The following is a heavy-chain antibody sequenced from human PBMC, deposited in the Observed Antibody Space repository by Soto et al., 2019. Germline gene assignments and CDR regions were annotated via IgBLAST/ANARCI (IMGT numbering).Heavy chain of an antibody. J-gene: IGHJ3*02. V-gene: IGHV3-74*01. D-gene: IGHD3-16*01. CDR3: ARAWGSTDDAFDI. CDR1: GFTFSSYW. Sequence: QTGGSLRLSCAASGFTFSSYWMHWVRQAPGKGLVWVSRINSDGSSTSYADSVKGRFTISRDNAKNTLYLQMNSLRAEDTAVYYCARAWGSTDDAFDIWGQGTMVTVSS. CDR2: INSDGSST.